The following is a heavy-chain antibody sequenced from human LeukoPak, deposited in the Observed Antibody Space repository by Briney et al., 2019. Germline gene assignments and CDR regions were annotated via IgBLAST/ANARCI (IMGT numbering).Heavy chain of an antibody. CDR2: ISGSGGTT. CDR3: AIERGGPFDY. CDR1: GFTFSTYA. D-gene: IGHD2-15*01. Sequence: PGGSLRLSCAASGFTFSTYAMYWVRQAPGKGLEWVSTISGSGGTTYYGDSVKGRSTISRDNSRKTLSLQMNSLRAEDTAVYYCAIERGGPFDYWGQGTLVTVSS. J-gene: IGHJ4*02. V-gene: IGHV3-23*01.